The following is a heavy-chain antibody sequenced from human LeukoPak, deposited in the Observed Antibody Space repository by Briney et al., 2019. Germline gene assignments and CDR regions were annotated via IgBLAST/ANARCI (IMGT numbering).Heavy chain of an antibody. D-gene: IGHD3-22*01. CDR1: GYTFTSFD. J-gene: IGHJ3*02. CDR3: ASTVWDYYDSSGYRGSHAFDI. CDR2: INPNSGGT. V-gene: IGHV1-2*06. Sequence: ASVKVSCKASGYTFTSFDINWVRQAPGQGLEWMGRINPNSGGTNYAQKFQGRVTMTRDTSISTAYMELSRLRSDDTAVYYCASTVWDYYDSSGYRGSHAFDIWGQGTMVTVSS.